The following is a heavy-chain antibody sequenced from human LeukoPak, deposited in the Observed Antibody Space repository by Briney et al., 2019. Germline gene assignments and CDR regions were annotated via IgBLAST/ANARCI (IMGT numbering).Heavy chain of an antibody. D-gene: IGHD3-10*01. CDR1: GFTFNSYG. CDR2: IIGSGDST. J-gene: IGHJ4*02. Sequence: GGSLRLSCAASGFTFNSYGMSWVRQAPGKGLEWVSAIIGSGDSTDYADSVKGRFTISRDNSKNTLYLQMNSLRVEDTAVYYCARYRTSGYYGSGSYYPYWGQGTLVTVSS. CDR3: ARYRTSGYYGSGSYYPY. V-gene: IGHV3-23*01.